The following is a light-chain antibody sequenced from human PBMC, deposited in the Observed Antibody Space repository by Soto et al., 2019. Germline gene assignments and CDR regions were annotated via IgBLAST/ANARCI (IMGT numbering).Light chain of an antibody. CDR1: ESVRVNS. CDR3: QQYDGAPLT. J-gene: IGKJ3*01. CDR2: GAS. Sequence: ENVLTQSPGTLSLSPGETLTLSCRASESVRVNSFAWYHQRPGQAPRLLIHGASNRATGVPERFRGSGSGTDFTLTINRLEPEDFAVYYCQQYDGAPLTFGPGTKVDVK. V-gene: IGKV3-20*01.